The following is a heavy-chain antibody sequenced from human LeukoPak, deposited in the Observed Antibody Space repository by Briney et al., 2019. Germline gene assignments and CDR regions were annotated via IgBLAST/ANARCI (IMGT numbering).Heavy chain of an antibody. CDR1: GFSLSTSGVG. D-gene: IGHD3-22*01. V-gene: IGHV2-5*02. Sequence: SGPTLVKPTQTLTLTCTFSGFSLSTSGVGVGWIRQPPGKALEWLALIYWDGNKRYSPSLKSRLTITKDTSKNQVVLTMTNMDPVDTATYYCAHSQYYYDSSGYPSPIFDYWGQGTLVTVSS. J-gene: IGHJ4*02. CDR3: AHSQYYYDSSGYPSPIFDY. CDR2: IYWDGNK.